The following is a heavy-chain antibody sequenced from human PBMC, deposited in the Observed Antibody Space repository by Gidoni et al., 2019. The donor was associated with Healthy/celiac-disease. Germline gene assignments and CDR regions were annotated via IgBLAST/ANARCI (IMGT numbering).Heavy chain of an antibody. CDR3: ARGDWIVGATGSWFDP. V-gene: IGHV1-8*01. CDR2: MNPNSGNT. CDR1: GSTFTSYD. J-gene: IGHJ5*02. D-gene: IGHD1-26*01. Sequence: QVQLVQSGAEVTKPGASVKVSCKASGSTFTSYDINWVRQATGQGLEWMGWMNPNSGNTGYAQKFQGRVTMTRNTSISTAYMELSSLRSEDTAVYYCARGDWIVGATGSWFDPWGQGTLVTVSS.